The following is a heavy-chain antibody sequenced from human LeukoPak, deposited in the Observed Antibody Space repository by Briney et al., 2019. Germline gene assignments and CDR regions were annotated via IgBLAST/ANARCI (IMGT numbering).Heavy chain of an antibody. Sequence: ASVKVSCKASGYTFTVYYMHWVRQAPGQGLEWMGWINPNSGGTNYAQKFQGRVTMTRDTSISTAYMELSRLRSDDTAVYYCARPRALLWFGENSFDYWGQGTLVTVSS. CDR3: ARPRALLWFGENSFDY. D-gene: IGHD3-10*01. V-gene: IGHV1-2*02. CDR1: GYTFTVYY. CDR2: INPNSGGT. J-gene: IGHJ4*02.